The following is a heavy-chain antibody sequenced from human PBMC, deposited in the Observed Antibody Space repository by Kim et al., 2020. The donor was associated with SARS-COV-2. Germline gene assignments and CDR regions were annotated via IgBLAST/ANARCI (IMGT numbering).Heavy chain of an antibody. CDR1: GFTFSSYS. V-gene: IGHV3-21*01. CDR2: ISSSSSYI. Sequence: GGSLRLSCAASGFTFSSYSMNWVRQAPGKGLEWVSSISSSSSYIYYADSVKGRFTISRDNAKNSLYLQMNSLRAEDTAVYYCARGSGVAVAGAYWTYWGQGTLVTVSS. CDR3: ARGSGVAVAGAYWTY. J-gene: IGHJ4*02. D-gene: IGHD6-19*01.